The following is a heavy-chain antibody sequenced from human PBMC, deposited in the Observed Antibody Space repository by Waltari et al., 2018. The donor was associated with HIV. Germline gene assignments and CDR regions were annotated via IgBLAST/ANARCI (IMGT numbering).Heavy chain of an antibody. CDR1: GFTCGDYD. CDR2: IRSKTYGGTT. Sequence: EEQMVESGGGLVQSGRSMRLSCTASGFTCGDYDLSWFRQAPGKGLEWVGFIRSKTYGGTTEHAASVKDRFTISRDDSKSIAYLQMNSLKTEDTAVYYCSRSRGYSYGYADYWGQGTLVTVSS. CDR3: SRSRGYSYGYADY. D-gene: IGHD5-18*01. V-gene: IGHV3-49*03. J-gene: IGHJ4*02.